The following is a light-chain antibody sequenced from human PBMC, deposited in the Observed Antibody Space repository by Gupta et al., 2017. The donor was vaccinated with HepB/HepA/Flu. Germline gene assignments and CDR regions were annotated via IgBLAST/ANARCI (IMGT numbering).Light chain of an antibody. J-gene: IGKJ1*01. CDR1: QGISSY. CDR3: QQDDSYPWT. CDR2: AAS. V-gene: IGKV1-8*01. Sequence: AIRMTQSPSSFSASTGDRVTITCRASQGISSYLAWYQQKPGKAPKLPIYAASTLQSGVPSRFSGSGSGTDFTLTISCLQSEDFATYYCQQDDSYPWTFGQGTKVEIK.